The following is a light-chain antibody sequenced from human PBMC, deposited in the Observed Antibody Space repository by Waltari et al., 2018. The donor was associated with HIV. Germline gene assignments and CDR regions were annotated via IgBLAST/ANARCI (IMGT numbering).Light chain of an antibody. CDR3: AAWDDSLNGNGV. CDR2: SNK. CDR1: SSNIGSNT. V-gene: IGLV1-44*01. Sequence: QSVLTQPPSASGTPGHRVTISCSGSSSNIGSNTVNWYQQLPGTAPKLLIYSNKQRPSGVPDRFSGSRSGTSAALAISGLQSEDEADYYCAAWDDSLNGNGVFGGGTKLTVL. J-gene: IGLJ3*02.